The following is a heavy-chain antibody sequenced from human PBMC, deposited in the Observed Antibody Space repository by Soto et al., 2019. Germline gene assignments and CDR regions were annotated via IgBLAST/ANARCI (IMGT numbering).Heavy chain of an antibody. D-gene: IGHD3-16*01. Sequence: GGSLRLSCAASGFTFTRYVMSWVRQAPGKXLEWVSSLTSSTRGRTTYHADSVRGRFTISRDNPKDTLYLQMNSLRAEDTAVYYCAANTYYDYVWGSYNFWGQGTLVTVSS. CDR2: LTSSTRGRTT. J-gene: IGHJ4*02. CDR3: AANTYYDYVWGSYNF. V-gene: IGHV3-23*01. CDR1: GFTFTRYV.